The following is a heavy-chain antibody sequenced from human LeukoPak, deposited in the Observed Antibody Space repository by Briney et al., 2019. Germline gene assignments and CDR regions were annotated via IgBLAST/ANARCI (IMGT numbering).Heavy chain of an antibody. CDR2: ISTNNGNT. D-gene: IGHD2-8*01. CDR1: GYTFTTYG. J-gene: IGHJ4*01. V-gene: IGHV1-18*01. Sequence: ASVKVSCKTSGYTFTTYGISWVRLAPGQGLEWMGWISTNNGNTNYAQKVQGRVTMTTDTSTSTVYLELWDLRSDDTAVYYCALIPYCTTATCYYFDYWGQGTLVTVSS. CDR3: ALIPYCTTATCYYFDY.